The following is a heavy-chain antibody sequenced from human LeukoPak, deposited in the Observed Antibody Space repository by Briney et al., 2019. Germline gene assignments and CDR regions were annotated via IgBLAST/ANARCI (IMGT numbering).Heavy chain of an antibody. CDR1: GGSFSGYY. D-gene: IGHD3-10*01. Sequence: SETLSLTCAVYGGSFSGYYWSWIRQPPGKGLEWIGEINHSGSTNYNPSLKSRVTISVDTSKNQFSLKLSSVTAADTAVYYCARHRLWFGEPPSGDYWGQGTLVTVSS. V-gene: IGHV4-34*01. CDR2: INHSGST. J-gene: IGHJ4*02. CDR3: ARHRLWFGEPPSGDY.